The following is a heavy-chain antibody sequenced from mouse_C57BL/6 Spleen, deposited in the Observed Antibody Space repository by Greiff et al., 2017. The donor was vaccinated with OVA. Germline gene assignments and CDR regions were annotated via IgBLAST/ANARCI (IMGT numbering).Heavy chain of an antibody. J-gene: IGHJ4*01. CDR2: INPNNGGT. D-gene: IGHD2-5*01. CDR1: GYTFTDYN. CDR3: ARSYYSNYDAMDY. V-gene: IGHV1-22*01. Sequence: EVQLQESGPELVKPGASVKMSCKASGYTFTDYNMHWVKQSHGKSLEWIGYINPNNGGTSYNQKFKGKATLTVNKSSSTAYMELRSPTSEDSAVYYCARSYYSNYDAMDYWGQGTSVTVSS.